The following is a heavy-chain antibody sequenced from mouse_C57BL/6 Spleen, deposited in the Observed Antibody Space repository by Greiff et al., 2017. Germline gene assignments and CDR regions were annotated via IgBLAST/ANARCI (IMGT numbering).Heavy chain of an antibody. V-gene: IGHV1-69*01. CDR2: IDPSDSYT. Sequence: VQLQQPGAELVMPGASVKLSCKASGYTFTSYWMHWVKQRPGQGLEWIGEIDPSDSYTNYNQKFKGKSTLTVDKSSSTAYMQLSSLTSEDSAVYYCARSGGSERYFDVWGTGTTVTVSS. D-gene: IGHD1-1*01. CDR3: ARSGGSERYFDV. J-gene: IGHJ1*03. CDR1: GYTFTSYW.